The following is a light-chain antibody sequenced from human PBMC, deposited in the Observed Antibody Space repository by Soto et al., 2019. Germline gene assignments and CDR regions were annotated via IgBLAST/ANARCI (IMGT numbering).Light chain of an antibody. CDR3: QKYNTVPAT. J-gene: IGKJ5*01. Sequence: IQMTQSPPSLSASVGDRVTITCRASQGIGNSLAWYQQKPGTVPKLLIYSASTLQTGVPSRFSGSRSGTDFTLTISSLQPEDVAAYYCQKYNTVPATFGQGTRLEIK. V-gene: IGKV1-27*01. CDR1: QGIGNS. CDR2: SAS.